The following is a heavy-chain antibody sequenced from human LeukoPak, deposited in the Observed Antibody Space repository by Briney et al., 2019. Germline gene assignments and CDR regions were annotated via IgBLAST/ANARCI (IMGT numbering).Heavy chain of an antibody. V-gene: IGHV3-30-3*01. J-gene: IGHJ6*02. CDR1: GFTFRSYA. Sequence: GGSLRLSCAASGFTFRSYAMHWVRQAPGKGLEWVAVISYDGSNKYYADSVKGRFTISRDNSKNTLYLQMNSLRAEDTAVYYCARADSLYYYGMDVWGQGTTVTVSS. CDR3: ARADSLYYYGMDV. D-gene: IGHD2-21*02. CDR2: ISYDGSNK.